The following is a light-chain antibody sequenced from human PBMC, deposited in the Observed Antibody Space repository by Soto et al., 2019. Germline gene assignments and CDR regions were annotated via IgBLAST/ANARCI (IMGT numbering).Light chain of an antibody. CDR1: QNVDSSY. CDR3: QQYGSSPLT. J-gene: IGKJ2*01. Sequence: EIVLTQSPGTLSLSPGERATLSCRASQNVDSSYLAWYQQKPGQAPRLLIYAAGSRAAAIPDRFSGRGSGTDFTLTISSLEPEDSAVYYCQQYGSSPLTFGQGTELEIK. V-gene: IGKV3-20*01. CDR2: AAG.